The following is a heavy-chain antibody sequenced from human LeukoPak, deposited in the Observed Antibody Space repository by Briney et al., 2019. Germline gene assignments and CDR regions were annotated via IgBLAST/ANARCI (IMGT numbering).Heavy chain of an antibody. V-gene: IGHV3-23*01. CDR1: GFTFSSYA. CDR3: ASWAGTAAGFSGPFDY. J-gene: IGHJ4*02. D-gene: IGHD6-13*01. CDR2: ISGGDGST. Sequence: GGSLRLSCAASGFTFSSYAMSWVRHAPGKGLEWVSTISGGDGSTYYADSVKGRFTISRDNAKNSLYLQMNSLRAEDTAVYYCASWAGTAAGFSGPFDYWGQGTLVTVSS.